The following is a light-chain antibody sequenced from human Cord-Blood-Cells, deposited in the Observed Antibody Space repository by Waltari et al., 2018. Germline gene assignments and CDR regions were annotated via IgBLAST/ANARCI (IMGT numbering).Light chain of an antibody. Sequence: QSALTQPASVSGSPGQSITISCTGTSSDVGGYNYVSWYQQHPGKAPKLMSYDVSKRTSGVSNRFSGCKSGNTASLTISGLQAEEEADYYCSSYTSSSTLFGGGTKLTVL. CDR3: SSYTSSSTL. J-gene: IGLJ2*01. V-gene: IGLV2-14*01. CDR1: SSDVGGYNY. CDR2: DVS.